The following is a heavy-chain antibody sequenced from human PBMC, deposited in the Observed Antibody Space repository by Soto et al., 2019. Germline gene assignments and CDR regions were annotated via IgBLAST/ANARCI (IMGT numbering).Heavy chain of an antibody. D-gene: IGHD1-1*01. CDR2: INPNSGGT. Sequence: QVQLVQSGAEVKKPGSSVKVSCKASGGTFSSYAISWVRQAPGQGLEWMGGINPNSGGTNYAQKFQGRVTMTRDTSISTAYMELSRLRSDDTAVYYCAGGWNDGYWGQGTLVTVSS. CDR1: GGTFSSYA. CDR3: AGGWNDGY. V-gene: IGHV1-2*02. J-gene: IGHJ4*02.